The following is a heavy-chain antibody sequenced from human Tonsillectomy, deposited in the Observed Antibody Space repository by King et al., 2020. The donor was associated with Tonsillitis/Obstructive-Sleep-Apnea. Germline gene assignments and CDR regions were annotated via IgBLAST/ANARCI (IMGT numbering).Heavy chain of an antibody. CDR3: ARHYYVTSRNHPLDY. CDR2: IDPSDSYT. J-gene: IGHJ4*02. CDR1: GYSFPNYW. Sequence: QLVQSGAEVKKPGESLRISCKGSGYSFPNYWITWVRQMPGKGLEWMGRIDPSDSYTKYSPTFQGHVTISPDTSISTAYLQWSSLKASDTAMYYCARHYYVTSRNHPLDYWGQGTLVTVSS. D-gene: IGHD3-22*01. V-gene: IGHV5-10-1*03.